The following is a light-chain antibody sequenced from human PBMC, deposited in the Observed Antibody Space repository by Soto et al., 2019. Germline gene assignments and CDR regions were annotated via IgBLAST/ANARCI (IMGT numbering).Light chain of an antibody. Sequence: DIQMTQSPSSVSASVGDRVTITCRASQGISSWLALYQQKPGKAPKLLIYAASSLQSEVPSRFNDSRSGTVFTLTISSLQSEVFATYFCQQANSFPRSFCGGTNVDIK. CDR3: QQANSFPRS. CDR1: QGISSW. V-gene: IGKV1-12*01. J-gene: IGKJ4*01. CDR2: AAS.